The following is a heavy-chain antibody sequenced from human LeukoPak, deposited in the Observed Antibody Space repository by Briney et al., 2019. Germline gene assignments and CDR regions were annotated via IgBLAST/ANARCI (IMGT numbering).Heavy chain of an antibody. CDR1: GYTFTGYF. V-gene: IGHV1-2*02. Sequence: ASAKVSCKASGYTFTGYFMHWVRQAPGQGLEWMGWINPNSGDTNYAQKFQGRVTMTRDTSISTAYMELSRLRSDDTAVYYCASGEITGTTGYWGQGTLVTVSS. CDR2: INPNSGDT. J-gene: IGHJ4*02. CDR3: ASGEITGTTGY. D-gene: IGHD1-7*01.